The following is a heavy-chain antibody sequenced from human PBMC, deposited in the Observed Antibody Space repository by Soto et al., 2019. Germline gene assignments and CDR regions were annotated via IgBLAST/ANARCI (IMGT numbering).Heavy chain of an antibody. V-gene: IGHV1-69*02. J-gene: IGHJ5*02. CDR1: GGTFTNYS. D-gene: IGHD2-2*01. Sequence: ASVKASSKASGGTFTNYSRRWLRQAPGQGLEWMGRIIPILGIANYAQKFQGRVTITADKSTSTAYMELSSLRSEDTAVYYCARDRDIVVVPAAMPEVSHRPFDPWG. CDR3: ARDRDIVVVPAAMPEVSHRPFDP. CDR2: IIPILGIA.